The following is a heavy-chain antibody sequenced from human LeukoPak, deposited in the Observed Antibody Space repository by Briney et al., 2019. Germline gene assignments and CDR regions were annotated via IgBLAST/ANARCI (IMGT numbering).Heavy chain of an antibody. Sequence: SETLSLTCAVYGGSFSGYYWSWIRQPPGKGLEWIGEINHSGSTNYNPSLKSRVTISVDTSKNQFSLKLSSVTAAGTAVYYCARVRPVHCSSTSCYRNWFDPWGQGTLVTVSS. CDR1: GGSFSGYY. CDR3: ARVRPVHCSSTSCYRNWFDP. CDR2: INHSGST. J-gene: IGHJ5*02. V-gene: IGHV4-34*01. D-gene: IGHD2-2*01.